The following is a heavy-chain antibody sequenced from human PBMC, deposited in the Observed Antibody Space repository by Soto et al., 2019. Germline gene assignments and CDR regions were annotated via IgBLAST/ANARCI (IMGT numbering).Heavy chain of an antibody. V-gene: IGHV1-2*02. Sequence: GASVKVSCKASRYTFTGYYVHWVRQAPGQGLEWMGWINPNSGETKFAQTFQGRVTMTRNTSTSTAYLELNRLRSDDTAMYYCASDRPFLRGGLAWGMDVWGQGTTVTVSS. CDR3: ASDRPFLRGGLAWGMDV. D-gene: IGHD7-27*01. J-gene: IGHJ6*02. CDR1: RYTFTGYY. CDR2: INPNSGET.